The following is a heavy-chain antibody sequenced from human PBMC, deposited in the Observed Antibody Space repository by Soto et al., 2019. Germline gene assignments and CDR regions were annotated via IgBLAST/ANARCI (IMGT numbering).Heavy chain of an antibody. V-gene: IGHV4-38-2*01. CDR1: GYSITTGYS. CDR3: ARESSGGNSDFDI. CDR2: IFHSGST. J-gene: IGHJ3*02. Sequence: LSLTCAVSGYSITTGYSWGWIRQPPGKGLEWIGNIFHSGSTYYNPSLKSRLTVSADTSKNQFSLKLRSVTAADTAIYYCARESSGGNSDFDIWGQGTMVTVSS. D-gene: IGHD2-21*02.